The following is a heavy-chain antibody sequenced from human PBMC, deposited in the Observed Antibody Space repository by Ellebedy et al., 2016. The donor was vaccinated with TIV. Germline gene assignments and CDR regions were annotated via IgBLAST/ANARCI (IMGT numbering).Heavy chain of an antibody. V-gene: IGHV4-4*07. D-gene: IGHD1-1*01. J-gene: IGHJ6*03. CDR2: TFTSGSF. CDR3: ARVHCSITTCDYYYMDV. Sequence: SETLSLTXTVSGGSVSRYFWSWIRQPAGKGLEWIGRTFTSGSFNYNPSLMSRVTMSVVTSKNQISLRLNSVTTADTAVYYCARVHCSITTCDYYYMDVWGKGTTVTVSS. CDR1: GGSVSRYF.